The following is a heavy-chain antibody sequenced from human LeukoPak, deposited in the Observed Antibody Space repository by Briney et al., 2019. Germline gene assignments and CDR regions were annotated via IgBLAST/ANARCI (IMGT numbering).Heavy chain of an antibody. Sequence: ETLSLTCTVSGASISRYYWSWIRQPPGKGLEWVSVISGSGGSISYADSVKGRFTISRDNSKNTLYLQMNSLRAEDTAVYYCAKDRDCSSATCYVFWFDPWGQGTLVTVSS. CDR1: GASISRYY. D-gene: IGHD2-2*01. J-gene: IGHJ5*02. V-gene: IGHV3-23*01. CDR3: AKDRDCSSATCYVFWFDP. CDR2: ISGSGGSI.